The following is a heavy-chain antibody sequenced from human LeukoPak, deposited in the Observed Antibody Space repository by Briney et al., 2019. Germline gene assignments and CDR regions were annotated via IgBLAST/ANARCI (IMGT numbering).Heavy chain of an antibody. D-gene: IGHD6-19*01. CDR3: AKAAGWLGDH. CDR2: INSNSRVI. Sequence: PGGSLRLSCAGSGFTFSDNYMTWVRQAPGKGLEWISYINSNSRVIKYADSVKGRFTVSRDNANSSLFLQMNSLRVEDTAVYYCAKAAGWLGDHWGQGTLVTVSS. J-gene: IGHJ5*02. V-gene: IGHV3-11*01. CDR1: GFTFSDNY.